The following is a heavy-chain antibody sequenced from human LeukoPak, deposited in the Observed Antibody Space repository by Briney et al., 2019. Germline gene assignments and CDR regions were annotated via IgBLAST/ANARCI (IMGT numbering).Heavy chain of an antibody. J-gene: IGHJ4*02. D-gene: IGHD4-11*01. CDR3: ARVWEELYSNPSRFDY. V-gene: IGHV4-30-2*01. CDR1: GGSISSGGYY. CDR2: IYHSGST. Sequence: SETLSLTCTVSGGSISSGGYYWSWIRQPPGKGQEWIGYIYHSGSTYYDPSLKSRVTISVDRSKNQFSLKLSSVTAADTAVYYCARVWEELYSNPSRFDYWGQGTLVTVSS.